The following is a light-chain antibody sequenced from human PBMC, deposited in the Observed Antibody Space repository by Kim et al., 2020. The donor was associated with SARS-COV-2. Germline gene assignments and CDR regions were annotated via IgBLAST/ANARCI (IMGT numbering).Light chain of an antibody. Sequence: QRITNSRPGTVSNIGGIDGTWYQQGPGTVTKLLIYKSYERPPGVADRFCSSRVGTSASLAISGLGSEDEADYYCAAWDDRLSGSYVFGTGTKVTVL. V-gene: IGLV1-47*01. CDR2: KSY. CDR3: AAWDDRLSGSYV. CDR1: VSNIGGID. J-gene: IGLJ1*01.